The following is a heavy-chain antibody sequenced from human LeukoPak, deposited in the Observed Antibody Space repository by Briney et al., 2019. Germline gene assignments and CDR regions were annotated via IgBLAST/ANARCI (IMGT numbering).Heavy chain of an antibody. CDR2: ILGLGGAGRT. CDR1: GFSFSSDG. V-gene: IGHV3-23*01. J-gene: IGHJ4*02. CDR3: AHGTMYRLDY. Sequence: PGGSLRLSCSASGFSFSSDGMSWVRQAPGKGLEWVSGILGLGGAGRTYYADSVKGRFTISRDNSKNTLYLQMNSLRAEDTAVYYCAHGTMYRLDYWGQGTLVTVSS. D-gene: IGHD3-10*02.